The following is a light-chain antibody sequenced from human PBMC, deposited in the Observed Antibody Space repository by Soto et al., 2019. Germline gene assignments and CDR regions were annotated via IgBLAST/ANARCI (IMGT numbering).Light chain of an antibody. J-gene: IGKJ3*01. Sequence: DIQMTQSPSSLSASVGDRVTITCRASQGIRHDLGWYQQKPGKAPKRLIYAASSLQSGVPSRFSGGGSGTEFTLTVSCLQPEDFATYYCLQHNSYPFSFGPGTKVDIK. V-gene: IGKV1-17*01. CDR1: QGIRHD. CDR2: AAS. CDR3: LQHNSYPFS.